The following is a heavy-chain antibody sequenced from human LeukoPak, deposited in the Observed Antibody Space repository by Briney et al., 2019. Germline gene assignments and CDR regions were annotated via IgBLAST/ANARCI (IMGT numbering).Heavy chain of an antibody. Sequence: GGSLRLSCAASGFTFSSYGMHWVRQAPGKGLEWVAVIWYDGSKKNYGESVKGRFTISRDNSKNTLYLQMNSLRVEDTAVYYCAKKGGHAHYYHYMDVWGKGTTVIVSS. D-gene: IGHD3-16*01. CDR2: IWYDGSKK. CDR1: GFTFSSYG. V-gene: IGHV3-33*06. J-gene: IGHJ6*03. CDR3: AKKGGHAHYYHYMDV.